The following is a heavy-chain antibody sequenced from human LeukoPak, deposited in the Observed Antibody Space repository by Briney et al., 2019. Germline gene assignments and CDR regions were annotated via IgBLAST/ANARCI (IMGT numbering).Heavy chain of an antibody. CDR2: IIPIFGTA. CDR3: ARASVLSGSWEPNWYFDL. Sequence: SVKVSCKASGGTFSSYAISWVRQAPGQGLEWMGGIIPIFGTANYAQKFQGRVTITTDESTSTAYMELSSLRSEDTAVYYCARASVLSGSWEPNWYFDLWGRGTLVTVSS. J-gene: IGHJ2*01. D-gene: IGHD1-26*01. CDR1: GGTFSSYA. V-gene: IGHV1-69*05.